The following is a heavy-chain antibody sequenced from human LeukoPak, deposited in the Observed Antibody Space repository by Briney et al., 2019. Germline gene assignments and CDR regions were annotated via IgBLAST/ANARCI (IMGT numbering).Heavy chain of an antibody. V-gene: IGHV4-59*01. CDR1: GGSISSYY. D-gene: IGHD6-13*01. J-gene: IGHJ4*02. CDR3: ARGSKAAPGTFDY. CDR2: IYYTGST. Sequence: SETLSLTCNVSGGSISSYYWSWIRQPPGKGLEWIGYIYYTGSTDYNPSLKSRVAISVDTSKNQFSLKLSSVTAADTAVYYCARGSKAAPGTFDYWGQRTLVTVSS.